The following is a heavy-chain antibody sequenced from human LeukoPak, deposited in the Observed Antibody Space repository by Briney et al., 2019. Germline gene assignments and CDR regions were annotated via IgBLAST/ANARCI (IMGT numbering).Heavy chain of an antibody. D-gene: IGHD1-26*01. CDR2: ITYDGSNK. Sequence: GGSLRLSCAASGFTFSSYAMHWVRQAPGKGLEWVAVITYDGSNKYYADSVKGRFTISRDNSKNTLYLQMNSLRAEDTAVYYCARDGGGGSYSVYGFVDYWGQGTLVTVSS. J-gene: IGHJ4*02. CDR3: ARDGGGGSYSVYGFVDY. CDR1: GFTFSSYA. V-gene: IGHV3-30*04.